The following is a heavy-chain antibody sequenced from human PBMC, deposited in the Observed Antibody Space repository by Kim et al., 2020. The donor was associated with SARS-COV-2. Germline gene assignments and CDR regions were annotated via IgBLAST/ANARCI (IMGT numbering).Heavy chain of an antibody. V-gene: IGHV4-39*01. J-gene: IGHJ4*02. D-gene: IGHD6-13*01. CDR1: GGSISSSSYY. CDR2: IYYSGST. CDR3: ARRGGIAAARNFDY. Sequence: SETLSLTCTVSGGSISSSSYYWGWIRQPPGKGLEWIGSIYYSGSTYYNPSLKSRVTISVDTSKNQFSLKLSSVTAADTAVYYCARRGGIAAARNFDYWGQGTLVTVSS.